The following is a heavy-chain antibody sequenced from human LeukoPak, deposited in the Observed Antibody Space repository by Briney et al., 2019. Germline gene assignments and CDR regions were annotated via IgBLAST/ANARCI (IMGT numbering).Heavy chain of an antibody. Sequence: GESLKISCKGSGYSFTSYWIGWLRQMAGKGLEWMGIIYPGDSDTRYSPSLQGPATLSADKSISTAYLQWRSLTASDTAMYYCARRSSSASGSNWFDPWGQGTLVTVSS. CDR2: IYPGDSDT. V-gene: IGHV5-51*01. CDR3: ARRSSSASGSNWFDP. J-gene: IGHJ5*02. D-gene: IGHD6-6*01. CDR1: GYSFTSYW.